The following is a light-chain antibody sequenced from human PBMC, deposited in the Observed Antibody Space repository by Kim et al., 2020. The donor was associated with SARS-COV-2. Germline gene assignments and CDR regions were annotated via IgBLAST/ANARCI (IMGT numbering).Light chain of an antibody. CDR2: DAS. V-gene: IGKV3-11*01. J-gene: IGKJ1*01. CDR3: QQRSNWSPWT. CDR1: QVVRSY. Sequence: PAQCATLSCSVSQVVRSYLAWYQHKPRQTPMLLIYDASNRTTAIPARFSGSGSGTDFTLTISSLELEDFAVYYCQQRSNWSPWTFGQGTKVDIK.